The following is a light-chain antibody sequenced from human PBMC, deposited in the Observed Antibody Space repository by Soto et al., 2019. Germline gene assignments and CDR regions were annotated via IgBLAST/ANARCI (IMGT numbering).Light chain of an antibody. J-gene: IGKJ2*01. CDR1: QGISSA. CDR3: QQFNSYPQNT. Sequence: AIQLTQSPSSLSASVGDRVTITCRASQGISSALAWYQQKPGKAPKLLIYDASSLESGVPSRFSGSGSGTDFTPTISSLQPEDFATYYCQQFNSYPQNTFGQGTKLEIK. V-gene: IGKV1-13*02. CDR2: DAS.